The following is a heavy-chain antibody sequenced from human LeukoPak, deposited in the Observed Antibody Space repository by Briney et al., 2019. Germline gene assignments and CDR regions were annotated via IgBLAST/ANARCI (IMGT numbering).Heavy chain of an antibody. CDR2: ISSSSSYT. J-gene: IGHJ4*02. CDR3: ARDLVAAGKID. CDR1: GFIFSDYY. D-gene: IGHD6-13*01. Sequence: GGSLRLSCAASGFIFSDYYMSWIRQAPGKGLEWVSYISSSSSYTNYADSVKGRFTISRDNAKNSLYLQMNSPRAEDSAVYYCARDLVAAGKIDWGQGTLVTVSS. V-gene: IGHV3-11*06.